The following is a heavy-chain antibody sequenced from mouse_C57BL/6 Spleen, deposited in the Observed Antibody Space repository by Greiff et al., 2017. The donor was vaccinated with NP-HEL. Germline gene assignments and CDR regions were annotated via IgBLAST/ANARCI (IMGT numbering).Heavy chain of an antibody. D-gene: IGHD4-1*01. CDR1: GFTFSSYA. V-gene: IGHV5-4*03. CDR3: ARVGTGTAYYFDY. J-gene: IGHJ2*01. Sequence: EVMLVESGGGLVKPGGSLKLSCAASGFTFSSYAMSWVRQTPEKRLEWVATFSDGGSYTYYPDNVKGRFTISRDNANNNLYLQMSHLKSEDTAMYYCARVGTGTAYYFDYWGQGTTLTVSS. CDR2: FSDGGSYT.